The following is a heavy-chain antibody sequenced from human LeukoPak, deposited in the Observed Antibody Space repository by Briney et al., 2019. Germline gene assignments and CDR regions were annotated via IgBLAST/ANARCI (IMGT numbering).Heavy chain of an antibody. CDR3: ATSPNTHGDYRWLVFDI. V-gene: IGHV1-24*01. Sequence: ASVKVSCKVSGYTLTELSMHWVRQAPGKGLGWMGGFDPEDGETIYAQKFQGRVTMTEDTSTDTAYMELSSLRSEDTAVYYCATSPNTHGDYRWLVFDIWGQGTMVTVSS. CDR1: GYTLTELS. D-gene: IGHD4-17*01. J-gene: IGHJ3*02. CDR2: FDPEDGET.